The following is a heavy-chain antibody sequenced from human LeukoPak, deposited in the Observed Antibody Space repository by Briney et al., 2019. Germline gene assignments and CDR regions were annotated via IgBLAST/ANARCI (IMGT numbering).Heavy chain of an antibody. V-gene: IGHV3-7*01. CDR1: GFTFSSYW. D-gene: IGHD2-8*01. CDR3: ASTYCTNGVCYDY. CDR2: IKQDGSEK. J-gene: IGHJ4*02. Sequence: GGSLRLSCAASGFTFSSYWMSWVRQAPRKGLEWVANIKQDGSEKYYVDSVKGRFTISRDNAKNSLYLQMNSLRAEDTAVYCCASTYCTNGVCYDYWGQGTLVTVSS.